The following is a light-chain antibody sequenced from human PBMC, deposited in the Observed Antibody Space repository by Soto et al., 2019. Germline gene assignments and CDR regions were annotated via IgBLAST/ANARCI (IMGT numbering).Light chain of an antibody. CDR3: QHYNSYSEA. J-gene: IGKJ1*01. CDR1: QTISSW. V-gene: IGKV1-5*03. Sequence: DNPMTQSPSTVSGSVGDRVTIPCRASQTISSWLGWYQQKPGKAPKLLIYKASTLKSGVPSRFSGSGSGTEFTLTISSLQPDDFATYYCQHYNSYSEAFGQGTKVDI. CDR2: KAS.